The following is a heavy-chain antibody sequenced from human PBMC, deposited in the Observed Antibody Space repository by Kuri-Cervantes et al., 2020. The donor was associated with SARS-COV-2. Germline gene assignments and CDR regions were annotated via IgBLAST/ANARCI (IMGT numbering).Heavy chain of an antibody. V-gene: IGHV1-18*01. J-gene: IGHJ4*02. CDR3: ARSHTLYGGNSSPWDY. Sequence: ASVKVSCKTSGYTLSTYGVSWVRQAPGRGLQWVGSINTYNGNTNYAQILQGRVTMTTDTSTSTAFMELRGLRSFDTAVYYCARSHTLYGGNSSPWDYWGQGTLVTVSS. CDR1: GYTLSTYG. D-gene: IGHD4-23*01. CDR2: INTYNGNT.